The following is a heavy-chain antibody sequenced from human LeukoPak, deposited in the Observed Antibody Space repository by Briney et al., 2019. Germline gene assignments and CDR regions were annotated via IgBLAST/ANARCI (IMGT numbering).Heavy chain of an antibody. J-gene: IGHJ4*02. D-gene: IGHD4-17*01. Sequence: PGGSLRLSCAASEFTFSSYWMSWVRQAPGKGLEWVATIRQDGSQKYYVDSVKGRFTISRDNAKNSLYLQMNSLRAEDTAVYYCARESGSVTSEVDFDYWGQGTLVTVSS. CDR2: IRQDGSQK. V-gene: IGHV3-7*01. CDR3: ARESGSVTSEVDFDY. CDR1: EFTFSSYW.